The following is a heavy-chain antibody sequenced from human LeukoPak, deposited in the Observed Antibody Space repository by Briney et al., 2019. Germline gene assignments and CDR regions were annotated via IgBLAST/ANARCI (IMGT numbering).Heavy chain of an antibody. Sequence: PGGSLRLSCAASGFTFSSYSMNWVRQAPGKGLEWVSVIYSGGSAYYADSVKGRFTISRGNSKNTLYLQMNSLRAEDTAVYYCARQRAFDIWGQGTMVTVSS. J-gene: IGHJ3*02. CDR1: GFTFSSYS. CDR3: ARQRAFDI. V-gene: IGHV3-66*04. CDR2: IYSGGSA.